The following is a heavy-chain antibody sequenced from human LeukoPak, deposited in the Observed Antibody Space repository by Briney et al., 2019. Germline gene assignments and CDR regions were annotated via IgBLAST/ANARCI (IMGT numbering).Heavy chain of an antibody. CDR3: ARIRAHSGYAFDI. V-gene: IGHV3-21*01. J-gene: IGHJ3*02. D-gene: IGHD6-13*01. CDR1: GFTFSSYS. Sequence: GGSLRLSCAASGFTFSSYSMNWVRQAPGKGLEWVSSISSSSSYIYYADSVKGRFTISRDNAKNSLYLQMNSLRAEDTAVYYCARIRAHSGYAFDIWGQGTMVTVSS. CDR2: ISSSSSYI.